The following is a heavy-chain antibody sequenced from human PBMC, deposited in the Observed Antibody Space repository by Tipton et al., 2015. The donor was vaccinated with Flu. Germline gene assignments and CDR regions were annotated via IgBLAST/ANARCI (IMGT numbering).Heavy chain of an antibody. Sequence: QLVQSGGGLVKPGGSLRLSCAASGFTFSSYSVNWVRQAPGKGLEWVSSISSSSSYIYYADSVKGRFTISRDNAKNSLYLQMNSLRAEDMALYYCAKAADPYGGYANYFDYWGQGTLVTVSS. J-gene: IGHJ4*02. CDR1: GFTFSSYS. V-gene: IGHV3-21*04. CDR2: ISSSSSYI. CDR3: AKAADPYGGYANYFDY. D-gene: IGHD4-17*01.